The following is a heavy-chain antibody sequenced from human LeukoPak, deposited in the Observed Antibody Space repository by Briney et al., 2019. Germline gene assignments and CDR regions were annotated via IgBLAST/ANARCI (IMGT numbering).Heavy chain of an antibody. J-gene: IGHJ4*02. V-gene: IGHV4-4*07. CDR3: ARDREVGSSWGPFDY. Sequence: SETLSLTCTVSGGSISSYYWSWIRQPAGKGLEWIGRIYTSGSTNYNPSLKSRVTISVDKSKNQFSLKLSSVTAADTAVYCCARDREVGSSWGPFDYWGQGTLVTVSS. CDR1: GGSISSYY. CDR2: IYTSGST. D-gene: IGHD6-13*01.